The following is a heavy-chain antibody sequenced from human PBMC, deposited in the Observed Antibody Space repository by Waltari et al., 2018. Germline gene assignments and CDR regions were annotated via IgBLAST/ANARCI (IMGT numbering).Heavy chain of an antibody. J-gene: IGHJ6*03. D-gene: IGHD4-17*01. Sequence: EVQLVQSGAEVKKPGESLKISCKGSGYSFTSYWIGWVRQMPGKGLEWMGIIYPGDSDTRYSPSFQGQVTSSADKSISTAYLQWSSLKASDTAMYYCARLGDYGGNSGEICYMDVWGKGTTVTISS. CDR3: ARLGDYGGNSGEICYMDV. CDR2: IYPGDSDT. CDR1: GYSFTSYW. V-gene: IGHV5-51*01.